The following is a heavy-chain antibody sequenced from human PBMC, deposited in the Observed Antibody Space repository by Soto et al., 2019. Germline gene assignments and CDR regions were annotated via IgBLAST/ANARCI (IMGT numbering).Heavy chain of an antibody. D-gene: IGHD3-16*02. CDR3: AKTIGLRLGELSPDN. CDR1: GFNLNNYG. V-gene: IGHV3-30*18. CDR2: TSFDGRKQ. J-gene: IGHJ4*02. Sequence: QVQLVESGGGVVQPGGSLRLSCAASGFNLNNYGIHWVRQAPGKGLEWVAFTSFDGRKQFYPDSLQGRFTISRDNSKNTVYLQMSSLRPEDTAVYYCAKTIGLRLGELSPDNWGQGTLVTVPS.